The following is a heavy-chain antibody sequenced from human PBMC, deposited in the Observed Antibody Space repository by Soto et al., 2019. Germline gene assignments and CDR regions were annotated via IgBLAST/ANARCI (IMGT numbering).Heavy chain of an antibody. V-gene: IGHV4-4*02. CDR1: GGSISSSNW. Sequence: SETLSLTCAVSGGSISSSNWWSWVRQPPGKGLEWIGEIYHSGSTNYNPSLKSRVTISVDKSKNQFSLKLSSVTAADTAVYYCARGPPSLLYSSGWYDYWGQGTLVTVSS. D-gene: IGHD6-19*01. J-gene: IGHJ4*02. CDR3: ARGPPSLLYSSGWYDY. CDR2: IYHSGST.